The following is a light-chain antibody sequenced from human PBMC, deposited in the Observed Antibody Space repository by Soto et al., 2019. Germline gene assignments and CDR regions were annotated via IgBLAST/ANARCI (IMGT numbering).Light chain of an antibody. CDR3: QQYDNLPFT. CDR1: QDIRHY. J-gene: IGKJ3*01. V-gene: IGKV1-33*01. CDR2: DAS. Sequence: DIQMTQSPSSLSASVGDRVTSTCQASQDIRHYLNWYQQRPGKAPKLLIYDASNMETGVPSRFSGGGSGTDFTFTITSLQPEDFATYYCQQYDNLPFTFGPGTKVDIK.